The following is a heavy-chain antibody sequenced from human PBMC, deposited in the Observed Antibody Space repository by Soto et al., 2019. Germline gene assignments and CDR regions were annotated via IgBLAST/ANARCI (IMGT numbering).Heavy chain of an antibody. D-gene: IGHD1-1*01. CDR3: ARLEPRGSYFDY. CDR2: IYYSVNT. V-gene: IGHV4-30-4*01. CDR1: GGSISSPAYY. Sequence: QVQLQESGPGLVRPSQTLSLTCTVSGGSISSPAYYWSWIRQPPGKGLEWIGFIYYSVNTYYDPSLKSRLTISVDPSKNHFSLKLTSMTAADTAVYYCARLEPRGSYFDYWGQGTLVTVSS. J-gene: IGHJ4*02.